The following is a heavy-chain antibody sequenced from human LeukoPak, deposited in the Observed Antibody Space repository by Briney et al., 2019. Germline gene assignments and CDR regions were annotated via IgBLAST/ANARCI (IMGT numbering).Heavy chain of an antibody. CDR1: GFKFTNYF. J-gene: IGHJ6*03. CDR3: ARQGSGYKNDYYYYYMDV. CDR2: IYPTNSDT. D-gene: IGHD3-22*01. Sequence: GESLKISCKGFGFKFTNYFIGWVRQMPGKGLEWVGIIYPTNSDTRYSPSLQGQVTISADKSINTAYLQWSSLKASDSAIYYCARQGSGYKNDYYYYYMDVWGKGTTVTVSS. V-gene: IGHV5-51*01.